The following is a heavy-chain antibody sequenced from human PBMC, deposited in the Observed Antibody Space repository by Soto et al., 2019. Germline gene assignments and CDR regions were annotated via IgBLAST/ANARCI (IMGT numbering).Heavy chain of an antibody. CDR3: ARLGNSYSGYPYYYYYYYMDV. CDR2: IYYSGST. J-gene: IGHJ6*03. CDR1: GGSISSSSYY. V-gene: IGHV4-39*01. D-gene: IGHD5-12*01. Sequence: SETLPLTCTVSGGSISSSSYYWGWIRQPPGKGLEWIGSIYYSGSTYYNPSLKSRVTISVDTSKNPFSMKLSSVTAADTAVYYCARLGNSYSGYPYYYYYYYMDVWGKGTTITVSS.